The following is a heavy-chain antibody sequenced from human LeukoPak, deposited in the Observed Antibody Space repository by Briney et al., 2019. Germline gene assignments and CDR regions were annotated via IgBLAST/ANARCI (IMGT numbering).Heavy chain of an antibody. CDR3: ASKSVTVRHCSSTSCYAVPDYYYYMDV. CDR2: IIPIFGTA. V-gene: IGHV1-69*05. D-gene: IGHD2-2*01. Sequence: ASVKVSCKASGGTFSIYAISWVRQAPGQGLEWMGGIIPIFGTANYAQKFQGRVTITTDESTSTAYMELSSLRSEGTAVYYCASKSVTVRHCSSTSCYAVPDYYYYMDVWGKGTTVTVSS. J-gene: IGHJ6*03. CDR1: GGTFSIYA.